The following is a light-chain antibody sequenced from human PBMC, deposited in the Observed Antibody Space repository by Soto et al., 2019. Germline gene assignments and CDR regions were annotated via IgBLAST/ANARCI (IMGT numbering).Light chain of an antibody. CDR3: QQYYSTPFT. J-gene: IGKJ4*01. Sequence: DIVMTQSPDSLAVSLGERATINCKSSQSVLYSSNNKNYLAWYQQKPGQPPKLLIYWASTRESGVPDRFSGSGSGTEFTLTISSLQAEDVAIYYCQQYYSTPFTFGGGTKVEIK. CDR2: WAS. V-gene: IGKV4-1*01. CDR1: QSVLYSSNNKNY.